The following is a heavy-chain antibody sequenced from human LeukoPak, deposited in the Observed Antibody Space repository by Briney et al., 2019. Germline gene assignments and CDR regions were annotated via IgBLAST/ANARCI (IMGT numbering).Heavy chain of an antibody. D-gene: IGHD2-2*01. Sequence: GGSLRLSCAASGFTFSNYGMTWVRQAPGKGLEWVSAISGSGTKRFYADSVKGRFTISRDNSKNTLYLQMNSLRAEDTAVYFCAKEASTYEPHYWGRGTLVTVSS. CDR2: ISGSGTKR. J-gene: IGHJ4*02. CDR1: GFTFSNYG. CDR3: AKEASTYEPHY. V-gene: IGHV3-23*01.